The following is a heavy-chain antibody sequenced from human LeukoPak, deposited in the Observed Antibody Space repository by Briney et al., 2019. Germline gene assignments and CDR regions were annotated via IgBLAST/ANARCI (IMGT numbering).Heavy chain of an antibody. V-gene: IGHV1-18*01. CDR2: ISVYNGNT. D-gene: IGHD4-23*01. J-gene: IGHJ3*02. CDR1: GYTFSSSG. CDR3: ATMTTVALDAFDI. Sequence: ASVKVSCKASGYTFSSSGITWVRQAPGQGLEWMGWISVYNGNTNYAQKLQGRVTMTTDTSTSTAYMELRSLRSDDTAVYYCATMTTVALDAFDIWGQGTMVTVSS.